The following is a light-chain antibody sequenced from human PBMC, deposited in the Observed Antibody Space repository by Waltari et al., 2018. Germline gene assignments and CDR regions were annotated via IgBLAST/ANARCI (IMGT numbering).Light chain of an antibody. V-gene: IGLV2-23*02. CDR1: SSDVGSYNL. CDR3: CSYTRGSVI. Sequence: QSALTQPASVSGSPGQSIAISCTGTSSDVGSYNLVSWYQQFPGKAPKLTLYEVNKRPSGISNRFSGSKFGNTASLTISGLQAEDEGDYYCCSYTRGSVICGGGTKLTVL. J-gene: IGLJ2*01. CDR2: EVN.